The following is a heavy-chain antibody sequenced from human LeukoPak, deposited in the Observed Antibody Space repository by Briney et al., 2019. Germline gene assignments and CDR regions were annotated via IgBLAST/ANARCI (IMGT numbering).Heavy chain of an antibody. D-gene: IGHD2-2*01. V-gene: IGHV6-1*01. J-gene: IGHJ5*02. CDR2: TYYRSTWYN. Sequence: SQTLSLTCAISGDSVPSNSVTWNRIRQPPSRGLEWLGRTYYRSTWYNDYAVSVRGRITVNPDTSKNQFSLHLNSVTPEDTAVYYCARRLTQYDCFDPWGQGILVTVSS. CDR3: ARRLTQYDCFDP. CDR1: GDSVPSNSVT.